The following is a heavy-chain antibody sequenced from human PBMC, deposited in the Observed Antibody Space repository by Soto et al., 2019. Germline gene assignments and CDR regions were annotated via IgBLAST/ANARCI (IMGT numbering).Heavy chain of an antibody. Sequence: SQTLSLTCAISGDSVSSNTAAWNWIRQTPSRGLEWLGRTYYRSKWHYDYAVSVKSRIIINPDTSKNQFSLQLNSVTPEDTAVYYCVRQSSNDREYFGLDVWGQGSTVTVSS. V-gene: IGHV6-1*01. CDR1: GDSVSSNTAA. J-gene: IGHJ6*02. D-gene: IGHD3-9*01. CDR3: VRQSSNDREYFGLDV. CDR2: TYYRSKWHY.